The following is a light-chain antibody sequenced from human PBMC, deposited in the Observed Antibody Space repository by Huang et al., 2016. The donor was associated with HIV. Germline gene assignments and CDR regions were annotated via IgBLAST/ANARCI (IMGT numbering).Light chain of an antibody. V-gene: IGKV2-28*01. J-gene: IGKJ5*01. CDR3: MQALQTPRT. Sequence: DIVMTQSPLSLPVTPGEPASISCRSSQSLLQSNGYNYLDWYLQKPGQSPQLVIYLSSNRAAGVPDRFSGSGSVTHFTLKISRVEAEDVGVYYCMQALQTPRTFGQGTRLEMK. CDR1: QSLLQSNGYNY. CDR2: LSS.